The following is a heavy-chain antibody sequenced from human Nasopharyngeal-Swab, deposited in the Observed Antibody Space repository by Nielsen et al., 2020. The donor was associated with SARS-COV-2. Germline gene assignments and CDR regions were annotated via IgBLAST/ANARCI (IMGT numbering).Heavy chain of an antibody. J-gene: IGHJ6*02. V-gene: IGHV4-34*01. CDR2: INHSGST. CDR3: ARAHIVVVPAADYEDYYYYYGMDV. CDR1: GGSFSGYY. Sequence: SETLSLTCAVYGGSFSGYYWSWIRQPPGKGLEWIGEINHSGSTNYNPSLKSRVTISVDTSKNHFSLKLSSVTAADTAVYYCARAHIVVVPAADYEDYYYYYGMDVWGQGTTVTVSS. D-gene: IGHD2-2*01.